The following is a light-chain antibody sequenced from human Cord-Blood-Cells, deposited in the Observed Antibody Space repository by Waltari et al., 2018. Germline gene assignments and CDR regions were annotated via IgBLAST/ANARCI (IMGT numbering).Light chain of an antibody. CDR3: QQYNNWPPLT. CDR2: GAS. CDR1: QSVSSN. V-gene: IGKV3-15*01. Sequence: EIVMTQSPATLSVSPGERATLSCRASQSVSSNLAWYQPKPGQAPRLLIYGASTRATGIPARFSGSGSGTVFTLTISSLQSEDFAVYYCQQYNNWPPLTFGGGTKVEIK. J-gene: IGKJ4*01.